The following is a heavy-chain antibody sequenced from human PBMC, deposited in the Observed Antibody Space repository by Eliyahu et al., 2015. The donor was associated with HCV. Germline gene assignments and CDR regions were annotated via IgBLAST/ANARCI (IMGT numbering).Heavy chain of an antibody. CDR2: INHSGST. CDR3: ARSWGWGPIVPAAKGYFQH. CDR1: GGSFSGYY. Sequence: QVQLQQWGAGLLKPSETLSLTCAVYGGSFSGYYWSWIRQPPGKGLEWIGEINHSGSTNYNPSLKSRVTISVDTSKNQFSLKLSSVTAADTAVYYCARSWGWGPIVPAAKGYFQHWGQGTLVTVSS. V-gene: IGHV4-34*01. D-gene: IGHD2-2*01. J-gene: IGHJ1*01.